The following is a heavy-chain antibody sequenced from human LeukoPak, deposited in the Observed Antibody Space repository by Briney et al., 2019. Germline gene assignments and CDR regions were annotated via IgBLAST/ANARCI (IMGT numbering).Heavy chain of an antibody. CDR1: GFTFCKHG. J-gene: IGHJ4*02. V-gene: IGHV3-23*01. D-gene: IGHD5-12*01. CDR2: ISPSGDIT. Sequence: GGSLRLSCAASGFTFCKHGMKWGRQAPGKGVGWVSGISPSGDITYYADSVKGRFTVSRDNFKNTLYLQMNSLRTEDTAVYFCAKDDAWLRYACWGPGTLVTVSS. CDR3: AKDDAWLRYAC.